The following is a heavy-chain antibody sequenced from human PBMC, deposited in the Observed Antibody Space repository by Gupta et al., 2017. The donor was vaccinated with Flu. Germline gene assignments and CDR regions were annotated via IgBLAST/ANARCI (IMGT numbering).Heavy chain of an antibody. Sequence: QLQLQESGPGLVSPWETLSLTCTVSGGSISSSTYYWGWIRQPPGKGLEWIGSTFYRGSTFYNPSRKRRVTISVDTSKNQFALKLTSVNAEDTAVYYCASLGGDYDGSGSSWTDYWGQGTLVTVS. D-gene: IGHD3-10*01. CDR1: GGSISSSTYY. CDR2: TFYRGST. V-gene: IGHV4-39*01. CDR3: ASLGGDYDGSGSSWTDY. J-gene: IGHJ4*02.